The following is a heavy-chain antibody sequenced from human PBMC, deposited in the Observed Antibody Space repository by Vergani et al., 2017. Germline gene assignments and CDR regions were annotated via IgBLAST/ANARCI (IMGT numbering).Heavy chain of an antibody. D-gene: IGHD4-17*01. J-gene: IGHJ6*02. CDR3: ATPHTVTTGGMDV. CDR1: GYTFTDHY. CDR2: VDHEDGET. Sequence: EVQLVQSGAEVKKPGATMKISCKVSGYTFTDHYMHWVKQAPGKGLEWMGLVDHEDGETIYAEKFKGRVTIAADTSTDTAHLEISSLRSEDTAVYYCATPHTVTTGGMDVWGQGTTVIVSS. V-gene: IGHV1-69-2*01.